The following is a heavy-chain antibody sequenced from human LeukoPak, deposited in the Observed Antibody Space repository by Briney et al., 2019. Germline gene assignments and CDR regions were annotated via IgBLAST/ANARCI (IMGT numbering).Heavy chain of an antibody. D-gene: IGHD3-16*01. V-gene: IGHV1-8*01. CDR1: GYTFTNYD. CDR3: ARDSARNYDYVWGSFAFDI. J-gene: IGHJ3*02. Sequence: ASVKVSCKASGYTFTNYDINWVRQATGQGLEWMGWMNPNSGNTGYAQKFQGRVTMTRNTSISTAYMELSSLRSEDTAVYYCARDSARNYDYVWGSFAFDIWGQGTMVTVSS. CDR2: MNPNSGNT.